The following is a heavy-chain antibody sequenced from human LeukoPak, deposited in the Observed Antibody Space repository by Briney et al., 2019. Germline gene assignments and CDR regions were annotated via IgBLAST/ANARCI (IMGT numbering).Heavy chain of an antibody. CDR3: ARDTAMGLGYFQH. D-gene: IGHD5-18*01. J-gene: IGHJ1*01. CDR1: GFTVSSNY. Sequence: GGSLRLSCAASGFTVSSNYMSWVRQAPGKGLEWVSVIYSGGSTYYADSVKGRFTISRDNSKNTLYLQMNSLRAEDTAVYYCARDTAMGLGYFQHWGQGTLVTVSS. CDR2: IYSGGST. V-gene: IGHV3-53*01.